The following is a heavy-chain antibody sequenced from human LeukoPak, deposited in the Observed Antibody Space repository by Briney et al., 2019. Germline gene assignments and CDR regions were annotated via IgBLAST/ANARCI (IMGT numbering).Heavy chain of an antibody. CDR1: GGSINGSNYY. CDR3: ARLLQDHFDNYYFDY. J-gene: IGHJ4*02. V-gene: IGHV4-39*02. CDR2: IFYSGTT. Sequence: PSETLSLTCTVSGGSINGSNYYWGWIRQPPGKGLEWIGSIFYSGTTYYNPSLKSRVTISVDMSKNHFSLKLSSVTAADTAVYYCARLLQDHFDNYYFDYWGQGTLVTVSS. D-gene: IGHD2-15*01.